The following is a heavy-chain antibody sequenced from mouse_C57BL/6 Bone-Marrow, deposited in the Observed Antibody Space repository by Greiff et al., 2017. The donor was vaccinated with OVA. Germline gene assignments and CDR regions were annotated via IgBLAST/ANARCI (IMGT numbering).Heavy chain of an antibody. CDR1: GFTFSDYG. CDR3: AREHWYFDY. V-gene: IGHV5-17*01. J-gene: IGHJ2*01. Sequence: EVMLVESGGGLMKPGGSLKLSCAASGFTFSDYGMHWVRQAPEKGLEWVAYISSGSSTIYYADTVKGRFTISRDNAKNTLFLQMTSLRSEDTAMYYCAREHWYFDYWGQGTTLTVSS. CDR2: ISSGSSTI. D-gene: IGHD4-1*01.